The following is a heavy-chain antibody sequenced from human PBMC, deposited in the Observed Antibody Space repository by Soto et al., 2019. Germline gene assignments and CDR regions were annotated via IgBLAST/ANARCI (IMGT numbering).Heavy chain of an antibody. J-gene: IGHJ4*02. CDR1: GYPRTELS. CDR3: AAVDRSGYYYLDY. CDR2: FDPEDGET. Sequence: ASVKVSCKLSGYPRTELSMHWVRQAPGKGLEWMGGFDPEDGETIYAQKFPGRVTMTEGTSTDTAYXEVSSLRSDDTAVYYCAAVDRSGYYYLDYGGPGTVVTVPS. D-gene: IGHD3-22*01. V-gene: IGHV1-24*01.